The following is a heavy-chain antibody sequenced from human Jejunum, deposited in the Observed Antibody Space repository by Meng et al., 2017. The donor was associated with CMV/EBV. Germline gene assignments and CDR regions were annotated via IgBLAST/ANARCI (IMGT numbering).Heavy chain of an antibody. CDR3: ATSSSGFDFWTDY. CDR1: GYTFTGYY. Sequence: KASGYTFTGYYLHWVRQAPGQGLERMGWLNPNSGDTTYAQQFQGRVTMTRDTSISTAYMELSRLRSDDTAVYYCATSSSGFDFWTDYWGQGTLVTVSS. J-gene: IGHJ4*02. CDR2: LNPNSGDT. D-gene: IGHD5-12*01. V-gene: IGHV1-2*02.